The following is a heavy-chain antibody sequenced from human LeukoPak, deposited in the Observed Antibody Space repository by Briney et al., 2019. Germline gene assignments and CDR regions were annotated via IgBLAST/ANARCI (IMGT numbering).Heavy chain of an antibody. Sequence: GGSLRLSCAASGFTFSGYAMSWVRQAPGKGLEWVSAISGGGDRTFHADSVKGRFTISRDNSKNTLFLQLNGLRDDDTAVYYCAKDRYHDSSGYHGPGSAFDYWGQGTLVTVSS. CDR3: AKDRYHDSSGYHGPGSAFDY. V-gene: IGHV3-23*01. J-gene: IGHJ4*02. CDR1: GFTFSGYA. D-gene: IGHD3-22*01. CDR2: ISGGGDRT.